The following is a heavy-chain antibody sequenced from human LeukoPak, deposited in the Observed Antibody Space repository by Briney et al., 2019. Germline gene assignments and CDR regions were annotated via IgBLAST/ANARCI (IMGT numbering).Heavy chain of an antibody. J-gene: IGHJ4*02. CDR3: ARGDRILDY. CDR1: GGTFSSYG. Sequence: EASVKVSCKASGGTFSSYGISWVRQAPGQGLEWMGGIIPIFGSTNYAQRFQDRVTITSDESTSAAYMELRSLRSDDTAVYYCARGDRILDYWGQGTLVTVSS. V-gene: IGHV1-69*13. CDR2: IIPIFGST. D-gene: IGHD1-14*01.